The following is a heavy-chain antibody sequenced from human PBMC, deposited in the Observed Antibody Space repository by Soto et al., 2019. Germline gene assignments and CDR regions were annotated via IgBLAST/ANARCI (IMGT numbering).Heavy chain of an antibody. J-gene: IGHJ2*01. Sequence: QVQLVQSGAEVKKPGSSVKVSCKASGGTFSSYTISWVRQAPGQGLEWMGRIIPILGIANYAQKFQGRVTITADKSTSTAYMELSSLRSEDTAVYYCARDADATYWYFDLWGRGTLGTVSS. V-gene: IGHV1-69*08. CDR2: IIPILGIA. CDR1: GGTFSSYT. CDR3: ARDADATYWYFDL.